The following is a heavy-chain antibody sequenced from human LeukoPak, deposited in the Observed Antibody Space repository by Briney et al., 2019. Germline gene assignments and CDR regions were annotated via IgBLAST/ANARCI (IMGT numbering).Heavy chain of an antibody. CDR2: ISWNSGSI. J-gene: IGHJ4*02. CDR1: GFSFSDSP. CDR3: AKGIAAAAGQFDY. D-gene: IGHD6-13*01. Sequence: GGSLKLSCAASGFSFSDSPMHWVRQASGKGLEWVSGISWNSGSIGYADSVKGRFTISRDNAKNSLYLQMNSLRAEDTALYYCAKGIAAAAGQFDYWGQGTLDTVSS. V-gene: IGHV3-9*01.